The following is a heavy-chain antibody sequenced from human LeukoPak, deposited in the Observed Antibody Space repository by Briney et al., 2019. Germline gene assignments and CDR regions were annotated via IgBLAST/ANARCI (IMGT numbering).Heavy chain of an antibody. CDR3: ARDLGQYYDTSDNWFDP. CDR1: GFTFSSHV. J-gene: IGHJ5*02. V-gene: IGHV3-30*04. Sequence: GGSLRLSCAASGFTFSSHVFYWVRQAPGKGLEWVAFISNDGTTKYYADSVKGRFTTSRDNSKNTLNLQMNSLRAEDTAVYYCARDLGQYYDTSDNWFDPWGQGTLVTVSS. D-gene: IGHD3-22*01. CDR2: ISNDGTTK.